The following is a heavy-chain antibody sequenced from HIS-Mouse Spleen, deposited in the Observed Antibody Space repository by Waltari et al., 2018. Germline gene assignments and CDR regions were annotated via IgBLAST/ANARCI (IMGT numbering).Heavy chain of an antibody. D-gene: IGHD6-13*01. CDR1: GGSISSSSYY. CDR2: IYSSGST. Sequence: QLQLQESGPGLVKPSETLSLTCTVSGGSISSSSYYWGWIRQPPGKGLEWIGSIYSSGSTYYHPSLKSRGTISVDPSKNQFSLKLSSVTAADTAVYYCAREIPYSSSWYDWYFDLWGRGTLVTVSS. V-gene: IGHV4-39*07. CDR3: AREIPYSSSWYDWYFDL. J-gene: IGHJ2*01.